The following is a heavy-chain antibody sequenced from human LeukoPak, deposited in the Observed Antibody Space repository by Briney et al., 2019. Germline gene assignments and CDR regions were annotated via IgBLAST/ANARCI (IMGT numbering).Heavy chain of an antibody. J-gene: IGHJ3*02. D-gene: IGHD3-10*01. CDR2: IYYSGST. CDR1: GGSISTSSSY. V-gene: IGHV4-39*01. Sequence: SETLSLTCTVSGGSISTSSSYWGWIRQPPGKWLEWIGSIYYSGSTYYNTSLKSQVTISVDTSRNQFSLKLSSVSAADTAVYYCARGLGYGSGSYYLGFDMWGQGTMVTVSS. CDR3: ARGLGYGSGSYYLGFDM.